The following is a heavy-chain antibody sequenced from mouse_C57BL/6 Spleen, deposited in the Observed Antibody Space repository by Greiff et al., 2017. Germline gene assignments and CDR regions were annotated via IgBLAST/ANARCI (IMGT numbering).Heavy chain of an antibody. Sequence: EVKLMEPGGGLVKPGGSLKLSCAASGFTFSDYGMHWVRQAPEKGLEWVAYISSGSSTIYYADTVKGRFTISRDNAKNTLFLQMTSLRSEDTAMYYCARPEGRRYWYFGGWGTGTTVTVSS. CDR1: GFTFSDYG. CDR3: ARPEGRRYWYFGG. D-gene: IGHD1-1*01. J-gene: IGHJ1*03. V-gene: IGHV5-17*01. CDR2: ISSGSSTI.